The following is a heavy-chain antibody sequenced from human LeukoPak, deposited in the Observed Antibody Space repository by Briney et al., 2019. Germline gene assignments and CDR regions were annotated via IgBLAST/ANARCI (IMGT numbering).Heavy chain of an antibody. J-gene: IGHJ3*02. V-gene: IGHV4-38-2*02. CDR3: ARDQTDITMIVVVPSAFDI. Sequence: GSLRLSCAASGFTFRSYAMSWIRQPPGKGLEWIGSIYHSGSTYYNPSLKSRVTISVDTSKNQFSLKLSSVTAADTAVYYCARDQTDITMIVVVPSAFDIWGQGTMVTVSS. D-gene: IGHD3-22*01. CDR1: GFTFRSYA. CDR2: IYHSGST.